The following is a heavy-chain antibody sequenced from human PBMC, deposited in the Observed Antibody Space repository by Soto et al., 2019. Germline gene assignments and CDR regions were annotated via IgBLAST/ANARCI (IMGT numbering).Heavy chain of an antibody. CDR1: GGSFSGYY. D-gene: IGHD1-26*01. CDR2: INRSGST. Sequence: SETLSLTCAVYGGSFSGYYWSWIRQPPGKGLEWIGEINRSGSTNYNPSLKSRVTISVDTSKNHFSLKLSSVTAADTAVYYCARGWDSGSYCFDYWGQGTLVTVSS. CDR3: ARGWDSGSYCFDY. J-gene: IGHJ4*02. V-gene: IGHV4-34*01.